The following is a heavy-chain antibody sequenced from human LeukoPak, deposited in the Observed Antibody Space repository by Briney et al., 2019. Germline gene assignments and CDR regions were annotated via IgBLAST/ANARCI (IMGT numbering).Heavy chain of an antibody. D-gene: IGHD2-15*01. CDR1: GYTVTGYY. Sequence: ASVKLSCNASGYTVTGYYMHWLRQAPGQGLEWMGWINPNSGGTNYAQKFQGRVNMNRDTSIRTAYMELSRLRSDDTAVYYCARMLMEGPCCYDYWGQGTLVTVSS. J-gene: IGHJ4*02. CDR2: INPNSGGT. V-gene: IGHV1-2*02. CDR3: ARMLMEGPCCYDY.